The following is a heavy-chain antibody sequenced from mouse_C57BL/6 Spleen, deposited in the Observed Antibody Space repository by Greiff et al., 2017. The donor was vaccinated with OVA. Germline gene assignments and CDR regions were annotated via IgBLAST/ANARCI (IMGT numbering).Heavy chain of an antibody. CDR1: GYSFTDYN. J-gene: IGHJ4*01. V-gene: IGHV1-39*01. D-gene: IGHD2-5*01. CDR3: ARGEDYSNLRGMDY. CDR2: INPNYGPT. Sequence: VQLKESGPELVKPGASVKISCKASGYSFTDYNLNWVKQSNGKSLEWIGVINPNYGPTSYNQKFKGKATLTVDQSSSTAYMQLNSLTSEDSAVYYCARGEDYSNLRGMDYWGQGTSVTVSS.